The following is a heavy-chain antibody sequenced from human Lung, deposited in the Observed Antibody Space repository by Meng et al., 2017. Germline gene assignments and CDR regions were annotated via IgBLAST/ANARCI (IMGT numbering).Heavy chain of an antibody. CDR2: INHSGST. J-gene: IGHJ4*02. CDR3: ARGPTTMAHDFDY. D-gene: IGHD4-11*01. CDR1: GGSFSDYY. V-gene: IGHV4-34*01. Sequence: QVQQAEWGAGLLKPSETLSLTCVVAGGSFSDYYWSWNRQPPGKGLEWIGEINHSGSTNYNPSLENRATISVDTSQNNLSLKLSSVTAADSAVYYCARGPTTMAHDFDYWGQGTLVTVSS.